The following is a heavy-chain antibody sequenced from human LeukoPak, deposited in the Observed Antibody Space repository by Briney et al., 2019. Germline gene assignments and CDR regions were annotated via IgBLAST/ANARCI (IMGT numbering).Heavy chain of an antibody. CDR1: GYTFIDYY. J-gene: IGHJ5*02. D-gene: IGHD3-10*01. V-gene: IGHV1-2*02. Sequence: ASVKVSCKASGYTFIDYYMHWVRQAPGQGLEWMGWINPNSGGTNYAQKFQGRVTMTRDTSISTAYMELSRLRSDDTAVYYCARAITMVRGAMYNWFDPWGQGTLVTVSS. CDR3: ARAITMVRGAMYNWFDP. CDR2: INPNSGGT.